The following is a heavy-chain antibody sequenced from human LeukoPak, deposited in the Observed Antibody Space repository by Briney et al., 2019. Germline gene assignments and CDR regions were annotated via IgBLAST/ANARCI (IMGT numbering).Heavy chain of an antibody. CDR3: AKIIDAGGTGY. Sequence: GGSLRLSCVASGFTFTTYPIPWVRQAPGKGLEWVSSISGSGGSTYYVDSVKGRFTIARDNSKNTLYLQMNGLRVEDTAVYYCAKIIDAGGTGYWGQGTLVTVSS. CDR1: GFTFTTYP. V-gene: IGHV3-23*01. D-gene: IGHD6-13*01. CDR2: ISGSGGST. J-gene: IGHJ4*02.